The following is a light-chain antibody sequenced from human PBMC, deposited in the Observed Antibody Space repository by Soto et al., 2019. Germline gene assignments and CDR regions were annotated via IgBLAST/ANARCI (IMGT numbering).Light chain of an antibody. CDR3: QQCGNRPPIT. J-gene: IGKJ5*01. CDR1: LSVSVY. CDR2: DAS. Sequence: PGERATLSCRTSLSVSVYLDWYQQKPGQAPRLLISDASNRATGIPARFSGSGSGTDFTLTISSLEPEDFAVYYCQQCGNRPPITFGQGTRLEIK. V-gene: IGKV3-11*01.